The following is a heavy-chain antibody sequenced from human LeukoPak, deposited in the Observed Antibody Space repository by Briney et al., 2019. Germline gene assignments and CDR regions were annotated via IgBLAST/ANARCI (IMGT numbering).Heavy chain of an antibody. J-gene: IGHJ4*02. CDR3: ARGAAVAD. Sequence: GGSLRLSCAASGFNFNDYYMSCIRQAPGKGLEWVSYITSSGSAIYADSVKGRFTISKDIARNSVHLQMNNLRIEDTAVYYCARGAAVADWGQGTLVTVSS. D-gene: IGHD6-19*01. CDR2: ITSSGSAI. V-gene: IGHV3-11*04. CDR1: GFNFNDYY.